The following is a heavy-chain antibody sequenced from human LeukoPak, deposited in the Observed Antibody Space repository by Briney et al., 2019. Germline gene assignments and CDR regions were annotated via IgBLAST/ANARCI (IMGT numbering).Heavy chain of an antibody. CDR2: INWNGGST. D-gene: IGHD2-8*01. V-gene: IGHV3-20*04. CDR1: GFTFDDYG. J-gene: IGHJ4*02. Sequence: PGGSLRLSCAASGFTFDDYGMSWVRQAPGKGLEWVSGINWNGGSTGYADSVKGRFTISRDNAKNSLFLQMNSLRAEDTAVYYCARETEAESAGRNRLYCPNGACSNPLDYWGQGTLVTVSS. CDR3: ARETEAESAGRNRLYCPNGACSNPLDY.